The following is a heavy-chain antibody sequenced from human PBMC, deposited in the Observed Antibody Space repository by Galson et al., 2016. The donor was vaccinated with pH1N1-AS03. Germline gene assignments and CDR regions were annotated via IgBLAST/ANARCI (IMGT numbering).Heavy chain of an antibody. J-gene: IGHJ4*02. V-gene: IGHV4-38-2*01. CDR2: MYHSGTT. CDR3: ARAYGYGDYGIDY. Sequence: ETLSLTCDVSGFSISSGYYWGWIRQPPGKGLEWIGSMYHSGTTFHNPSLKSRVTMSVDTSKNQSSLKLTSVTAADTAVHYCARAYGYGDYGIDYWGQGTLVTVSS. CDR1: GFSISSGYY. D-gene: IGHD4-17*01.